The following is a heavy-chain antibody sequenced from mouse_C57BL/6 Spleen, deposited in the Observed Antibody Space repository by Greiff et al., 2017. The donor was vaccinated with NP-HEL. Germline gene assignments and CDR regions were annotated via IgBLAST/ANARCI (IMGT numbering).Heavy chain of an antibody. V-gene: IGHV1-81*01. J-gene: IGHJ2*01. CDR2: IYPRSGNT. Sequence: VQLQQSGAELARPGASVKLSCKASGYTFTSYGISWVKQRTGQGLEWIGEIYPRSGNTYYNEKFKGKATLTADKSSSTAYMELRSLTSEDSAVYFCAREATTVVIRRDYWGQGTTLTVSS. CDR1: GYTFTSYG. CDR3: AREATTVVIRRDY. D-gene: IGHD1-1*01.